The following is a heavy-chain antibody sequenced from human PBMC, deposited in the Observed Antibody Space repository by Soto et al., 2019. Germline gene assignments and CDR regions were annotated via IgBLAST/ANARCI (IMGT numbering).Heavy chain of an antibody. CDR2: IYSDGST. D-gene: IGHD3-22*01. CDR1: GFSVSNNY. Sequence: GGSLRLCCAPSGFSVSNNYMNWVRQAPGKGLEWVSIIYSDGSTYYADYVKGRFTISRDNSKNTLYLQMDSLRAEDTAVYFCARGLKIRHDAFDLWGPGTMVIVSS. J-gene: IGHJ3*01. V-gene: IGHV3-53*01. CDR3: ARGLKIRHDAFDL.